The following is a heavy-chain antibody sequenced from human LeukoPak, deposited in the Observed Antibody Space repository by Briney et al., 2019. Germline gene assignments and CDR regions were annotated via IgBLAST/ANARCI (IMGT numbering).Heavy chain of an antibody. CDR2: INHSGST. D-gene: IGHD3-10*01. V-gene: IGHV4-34*01. CDR1: GGSFSGYY. J-gene: IGHJ5*02. CDR3: ARSQITMVRGVITKWFDP. Sequence: SETLSLTCAVYGGSFSGYYWSWIRQPPGKGLEWIGEINHSGSTNYNPSLKSRVTISVDTSKNQFSLKLSSVTAADTAVYYCARSQITMVRGVITKWFDPWGQGTLVTVSS.